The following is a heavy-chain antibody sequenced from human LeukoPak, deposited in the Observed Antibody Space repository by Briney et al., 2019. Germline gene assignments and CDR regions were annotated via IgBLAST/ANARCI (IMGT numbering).Heavy chain of an antibody. CDR3: ARHDPDTSGYYFDY. CDR2: IYNSGST. Sequence: SETLSLTCTVSGGPITSSSYYWGWIRQPPGKGLEWIGSIYNSGSTYYSPSLKSRVTISVDTSKNQLSLMLSSVTAADTAVYYCARHDPDTSGYYFDYWSQGTLVTVSS. CDR1: GGPITSSSYY. J-gene: IGHJ4*02. V-gene: IGHV4-39*01. D-gene: IGHD3-22*01.